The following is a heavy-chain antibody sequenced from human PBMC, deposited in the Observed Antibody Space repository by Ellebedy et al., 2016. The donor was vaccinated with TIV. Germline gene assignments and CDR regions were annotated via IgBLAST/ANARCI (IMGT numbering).Heavy chain of an antibody. Sequence: GESLKISXAASGFTFSSYAMSWVRQAPGKGLEWVSAISGSGGSTYYADSVKGRFTISRDNSKSTLYLQMNSLTAEDTAVYYCAKDSRSFREWFGESPFDYWGQGTLVTVSS. CDR3: AKDSRSFREWFGESPFDY. CDR2: ISGSGGST. CDR1: GFTFSSYA. V-gene: IGHV3-23*01. D-gene: IGHD3-10*01. J-gene: IGHJ4*02.